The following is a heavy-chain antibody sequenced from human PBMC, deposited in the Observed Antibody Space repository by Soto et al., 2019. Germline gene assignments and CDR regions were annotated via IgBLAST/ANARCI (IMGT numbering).Heavy chain of an antibody. CDR1: GITLSTNG. J-gene: IGHJ3*02. Sequence: PGGSLRLSCAVSGITLSTNGMTWVRQAPGKGLDWVSVIYRNGKTYYSDSVKGRFIVSRDNSMNTLYLQMNNLRAEDTAVYYCATGALPEEFDAFDIWGQGTMLTVSS. CDR3: ATGALPEEFDAFDI. V-gene: IGHV3-66*01. D-gene: IGHD7-27*01. CDR2: IYRNGKT.